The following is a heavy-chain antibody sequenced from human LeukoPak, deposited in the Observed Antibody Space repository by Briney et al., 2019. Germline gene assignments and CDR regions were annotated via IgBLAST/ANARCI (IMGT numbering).Heavy chain of an antibody. V-gene: IGHV3-7*01. J-gene: IGHJ4*02. CDR1: GFTFSSNW. CDR3: SSRRYYFDY. CDR2: IKQDGSEK. Sequence: GGSLRLSCAASGFTFSSNWMSWVRQAPGKGLEWVANIKQDGSEKYYVDSVKGRFTISRDNAKNSLYLQMSSLKAEDTAVYYCSSRRYYFDYWGQGTLVTVSS.